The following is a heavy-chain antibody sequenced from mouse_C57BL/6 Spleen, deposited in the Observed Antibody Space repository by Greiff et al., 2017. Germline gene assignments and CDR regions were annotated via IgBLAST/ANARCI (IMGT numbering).Heavy chain of an antibody. D-gene: IGHD1-1*01. CDR3: ARSGPHYGKGYFDV. V-gene: IGHV1-42*01. CDR1: GYSFTGYY. CDR2: INPSTGGT. Sequence: VQLQQSGPELVKPGASVKISCKASGYSFTGYYMNWVKQSPEKSLEWIGEINPSTGGTTYNQKFKAKDTLTVDQSSSTAYMQLKSLTSEDSAVYYCARSGPHYGKGYFDVWGTGTTVTVSS. J-gene: IGHJ1*03.